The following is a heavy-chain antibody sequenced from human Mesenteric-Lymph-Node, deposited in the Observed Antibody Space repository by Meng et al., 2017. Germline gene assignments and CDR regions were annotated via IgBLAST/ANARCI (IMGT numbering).Heavy chain of an antibody. CDR2: INANGGTT. CDR1: GYTFSSYY. CDR3: ARGQGYSSSSPRLDY. J-gene: IGHJ4*02. Sequence: ASVKVSCKAAGYTFSSYYIHWVRQAPGQGLEWMGIINANGGTTRYAQKFQGRVTMTRDTSTSTVYMELRSLRSEDTAVYYCARGQGYSSSSPRLDYWGQGTLVTVSS. V-gene: IGHV1-46*01. D-gene: IGHD6-6*01.